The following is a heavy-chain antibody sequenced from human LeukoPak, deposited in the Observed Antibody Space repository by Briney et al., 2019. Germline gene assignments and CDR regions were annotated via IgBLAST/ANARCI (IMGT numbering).Heavy chain of an antibody. CDR1: GGSISSYY. CDR3: ARVNHYYSRIYYFDY. V-gene: IGHV4-59*01. J-gene: IGHJ4*02. Sequence: SETLSLTCTVSGGSISSYYWSWIRQPPGKGLEWIGYIYYSGSTNYNPSLKSRVTISVDTSKNQFSLKLSSVTAADTAVYYCARVNHYYSRIYYFDYWGQGTLVTVSS. CDR2: IYYSGST. D-gene: IGHD3-10*01.